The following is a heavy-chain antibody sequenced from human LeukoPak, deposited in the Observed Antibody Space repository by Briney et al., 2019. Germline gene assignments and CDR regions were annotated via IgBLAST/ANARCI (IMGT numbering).Heavy chain of an antibody. CDR1: GFTFSNAW. J-gene: IGHJ4*02. D-gene: IGHD3-16*02. CDR2: IKSKTDGGTT. Sequence: PGGSLRLSCAASGFTFSNAWMSWVRQAPGKGLEWVGRIKSKTDGGTTDYAAPVKGRFTISRDDSKNTLYLQMNSLKTEDTAVYYCTTDRGYDYVWGSYRDFDYWGQGTLVTVSS. V-gene: IGHV3-15*01. CDR3: TTDRGYDYVWGSYRDFDY.